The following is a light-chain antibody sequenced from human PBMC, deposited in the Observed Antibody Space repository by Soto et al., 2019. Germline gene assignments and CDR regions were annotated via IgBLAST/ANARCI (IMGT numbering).Light chain of an antibody. CDR1: QSVSTNY. V-gene: IGKV3-20*01. Sequence: IVLTQSPCTVSLSPGERATLSCRASQSVSTNYLAWYQQKPGQAPRLLIYRTSTRATGIPDRFSGGGSGTDFTLTISRLAPEDFAVYYCQQYGTSPQPFGQGTKVDIK. J-gene: IGKJ1*01. CDR2: RTS. CDR3: QQYGTSPQP.